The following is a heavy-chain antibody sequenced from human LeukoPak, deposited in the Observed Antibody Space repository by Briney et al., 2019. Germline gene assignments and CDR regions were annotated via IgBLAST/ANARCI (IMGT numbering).Heavy chain of an antibody. D-gene: IGHD6-13*01. CDR1: GGTFSSYA. V-gene: IGHV1-69*06. CDR3: ARTSAYGSSWHSY. CDR2: IIPIFGTA. Sequence: GASVKVSCKASGGTFSSYAISWVRQAPGQGLEWMGGIIPIFGTANYAQKFQGRVTITADKSTSTAYMELSSLRSEDTAVYFCARTSAYGSSWHSYWGQGTLVTVSS. J-gene: IGHJ4*02.